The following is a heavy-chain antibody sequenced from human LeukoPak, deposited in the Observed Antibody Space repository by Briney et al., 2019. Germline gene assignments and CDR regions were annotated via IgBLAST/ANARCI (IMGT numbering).Heavy chain of an antibody. CDR2: IASKTDGGAT. J-gene: IGHJ4*02. D-gene: IGHD3-10*01. Sequence: GGSLRLSCAASGFTFSSYSMNWVRQAPGEGLDWVGRIASKTDGGATDYAAPVKGRFTISRDDSKNTLNLQMNSLKTEDTAVYYCTTGIRGDWGQGTLVTVSS. V-gene: IGHV3-15*04. CDR3: TTGIRGD. CDR1: GFTFSSYS.